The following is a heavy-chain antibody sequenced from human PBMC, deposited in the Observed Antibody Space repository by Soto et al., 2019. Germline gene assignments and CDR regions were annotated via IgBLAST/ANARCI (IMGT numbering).Heavy chain of an antibody. CDR3: VRGVLS. D-gene: IGHD3-10*01. Sequence: PSETLSLTCTVSGGSINSYYWTWIRQHPGKGLEWIGNIHHSGSTFYNPSLKSRVSISVDTSKNQFSLKLSSVTAADTAVYFCVRGVLSWGQGTLVTVSS. V-gene: IGHV4-59*06. J-gene: IGHJ1*01. CDR2: IHHSGST. CDR1: GGSINSYY.